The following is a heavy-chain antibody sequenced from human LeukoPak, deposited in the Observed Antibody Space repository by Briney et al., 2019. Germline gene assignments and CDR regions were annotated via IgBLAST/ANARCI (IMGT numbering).Heavy chain of an antibody. CDR1: GFTFSDYY. V-gene: IGHV3-23*01. CDR2: ISASGGST. D-gene: IGHD1-26*01. Sequence: GGSLRRSCAASGFTFSDYYMSWIRQAPGKGLEWVSTISASGGSTYYADSVKGRFTISRDNSKNTLYLQMNSLRAEDTAVYYCAKDGRVTNDYWGQGTLVTVSS. J-gene: IGHJ4*02. CDR3: AKDGRVTNDY.